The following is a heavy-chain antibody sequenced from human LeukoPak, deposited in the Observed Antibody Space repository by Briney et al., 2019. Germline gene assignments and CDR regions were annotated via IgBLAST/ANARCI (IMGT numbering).Heavy chain of an antibody. Sequence: GGSLRLSCEASGFTFSGYAMSWVRQAPGKGLEWVSSINAFGARTYYADSVKGRFAISRDNSKNTLYLQMNSLRDGDTAVYYCAKDPYSTGLYQGYYFDYWGQGTLVTVSS. J-gene: IGHJ4*02. V-gene: IGHV3-23*01. CDR3: AKDPYSTGLYQGYYFDY. CDR1: GFTFSGYA. D-gene: IGHD6-19*01. CDR2: INAFGART.